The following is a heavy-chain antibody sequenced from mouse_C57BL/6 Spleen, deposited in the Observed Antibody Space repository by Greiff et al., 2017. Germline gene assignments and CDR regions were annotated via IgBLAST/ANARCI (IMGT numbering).Heavy chain of an antibody. Sequence: QVQLQQPGAVLVMPGASVKLSCKASGYTFTSYWMHWVKQRPGQGLEWIGEIDPSDSYTNYNQKFKGKSTLTVDKSSSTAYMQLSSLTSEDSAVYYCARVGGYFDYWGQGTTLTVSS. V-gene: IGHV1-69*01. J-gene: IGHJ2*01. CDR3: ARVGGYFDY. CDR2: IDPSDSYT. CDR1: GYTFTSYW. D-gene: IGHD4-1*01.